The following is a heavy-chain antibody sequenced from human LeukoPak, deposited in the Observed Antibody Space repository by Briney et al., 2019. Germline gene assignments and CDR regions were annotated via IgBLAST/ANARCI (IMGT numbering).Heavy chain of an antibody. CDR2: ISYDGSNK. D-gene: IGHD3-22*01. Sequence: GGSLRLSCAASGFTFSSYAMLWVRQAPGKGLEWVAVISYDGSNKYYADSVKGRFTISRDNSKNTLYLQMNSLRAEDTAVYYCARGPTYYYDSSGDSVYWGQGTLVTVSS. CDR1: GFTFSSYA. CDR3: ARGPTYYYDSSGDSVY. V-gene: IGHV3-30*01. J-gene: IGHJ4*02.